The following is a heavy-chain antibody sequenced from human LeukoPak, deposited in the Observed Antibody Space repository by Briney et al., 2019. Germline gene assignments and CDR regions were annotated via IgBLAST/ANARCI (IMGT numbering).Heavy chain of an antibody. D-gene: IGHD5-12*01. V-gene: IGHV4-30-2*05. J-gene: IGHJ4*02. Sequence: PSETLSLTCAVSGGSISSGGYSWSWIRQPPGKGLEWIGYIYYSGSTYYNPSLKSRVTISVDTSKNQFSLKLSSVTAADTAVYYCARDMGYRTFDYWGQGTLVTVSS. CDR3: ARDMGYRTFDY. CDR1: GGSISSGGYS. CDR2: IYYSGST.